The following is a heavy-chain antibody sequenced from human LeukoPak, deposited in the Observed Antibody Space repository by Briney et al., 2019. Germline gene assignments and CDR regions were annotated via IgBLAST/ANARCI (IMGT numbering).Heavy chain of an antibody. CDR2: ISYDGSNK. D-gene: IGHD6-19*01. J-gene: IGHJ5*02. CDR3: ARDGGGSSGWYYWFDT. V-gene: IGHV3-30*03. Sequence: GGSLRLSCAASGFTFSNYGMHWVRQAPGKGLEWVTVISYDGSNKYYADSVKGRFTISRDNSKNTLYLQMNSLRPEDTAVYYCARDGGGSSGWYYWFDTWGQGTLVTVSS. CDR1: GFTFSNYG.